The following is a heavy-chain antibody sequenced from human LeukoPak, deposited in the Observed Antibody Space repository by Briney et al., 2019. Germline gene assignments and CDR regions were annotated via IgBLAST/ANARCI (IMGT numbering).Heavy chain of an antibody. CDR1: GFTFSSYG. V-gene: IGHV3-33*01. J-gene: IGHJ3*02. CDR3: ARAAGSGWYVGAFDI. Sequence: GGSLRLSCAASGFTFSSYGMHWVRQAPGKGLEWVAVIWYDGSNKYYADSVKGRFTISRDNSKNTLYLQINSLRAEDTAVYYCARAAGSGWYVGAFDIWGQGTMVTVSS. CDR2: IWYDGSNK. D-gene: IGHD6-19*01.